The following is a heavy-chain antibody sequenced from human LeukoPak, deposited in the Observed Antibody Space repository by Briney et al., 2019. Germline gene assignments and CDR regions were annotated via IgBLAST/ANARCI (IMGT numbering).Heavy chain of an antibody. J-gene: IGHJ4*02. CDR2: IYNSGTT. D-gene: IGHD5-18*01. V-gene: IGHV4-31*03. CDR3: ARTAGWSYGFDY. CDR1: GGSNSTGGYY. Sequence: SETLSLTFTVSGGSNSTGGYYWTWIRPPPGKGLEWIGYIYNSGTTYYTPSLESRVTTSGDTSKNQFSLKLSSVTAADTAVYYCARTAGWSYGFDYWGQGTLVTVSS.